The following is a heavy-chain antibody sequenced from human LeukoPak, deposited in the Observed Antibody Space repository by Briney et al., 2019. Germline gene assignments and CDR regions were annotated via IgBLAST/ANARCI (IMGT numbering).Heavy chain of an antibody. CDR3: AREVRFLEWFPVGYYGMDV. J-gene: IGHJ6*02. CDR2: INHSGST. CDR1: GGSFSGYY. Sequence: SETLSLTCAVYGGSFSGYYWSWIRQPPGKGLEWIGEINHSGSTNYNPSLKSRVTISVDTSKNQFSLKLSSVTAADTAVYYCAREVRFLEWFPVGYYGMDVWGQGTTVTVSS. V-gene: IGHV4-34*01. D-gene: IGHD3-3*01.